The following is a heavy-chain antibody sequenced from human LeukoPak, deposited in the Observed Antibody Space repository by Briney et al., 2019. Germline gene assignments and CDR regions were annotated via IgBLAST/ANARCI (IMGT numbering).Heavy chain of an antibody. CDR1: GGTFSSYA. V-gene: IGHV1-69*13. CDR2: IIPIFGTA. CDR3: ALGRYYDSSGYGTYYYYGMDV. D-gene: IGHD3-22*01. Sequence: ASVKVSCKASGGTFSSYAISWVRQAPGQGLEWMGGIIPIFGTANYAQKFQGRVTITADESTSTAYMELSSLRSEDTAVYYCALGRYYDSSGYGTYYYYGMDVWGQGTTVTVSS. J-gene: IGHJ6*02.